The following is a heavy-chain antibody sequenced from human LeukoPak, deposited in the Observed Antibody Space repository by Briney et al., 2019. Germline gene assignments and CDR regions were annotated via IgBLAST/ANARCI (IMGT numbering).Heavy chain of an antibody. CDR3: ARRGMGHTFYYYYYMDV. Sequence: SETLSLTCAVYGVSFSGYYWSWIRQPPGKGLEWIGEIDHSGSTNYNPSLKSRVTISVDTSKNQFSLRLSSVTAADTAVYYCARRGMGHTFYYYYYMDVWGKGTTVTVSS. CDR1: GVSFSGYY. J-gene: IGHJ6*03. V-gene: IGHV4-34*01. D-gene: IGHD2/OR15-2a*01. CDR2: IDHSGST.